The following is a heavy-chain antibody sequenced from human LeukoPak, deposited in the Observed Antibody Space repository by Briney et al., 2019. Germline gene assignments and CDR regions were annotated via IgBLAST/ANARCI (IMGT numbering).Heavy chain of an antibody. V-gene: IGHV4-59*01. CDR1: GGSISSYY. CDR3: ARGVVYGGSQIFSHFDY. CDR2: IYYSGST. D-gene: IGHD1-14*01. J-gene: IGHJ4*02. Sequence: SETLSLTCTVSGGSISSYYWSWIRQPPGKGLEWIGYIYYSGSTNYNPSLKSRVTISADTSKNQFSLKLSSVTAADTAVYYCARGVVYGGSQIFSHFDYWGQGTLVTVSS.